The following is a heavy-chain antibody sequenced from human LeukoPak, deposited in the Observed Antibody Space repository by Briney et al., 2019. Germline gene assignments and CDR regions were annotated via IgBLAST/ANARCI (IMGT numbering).Heavy chain of an antibody. CDR3: ATFYDSSGYYFDY. V-gene: IGHV1-24*01. CDR1: GYTLTELS. Sequence: ASVKVSCKVSGYTLTELSMHWVRQAPGEGLEWMGGFGPEDGETIYAQKFQGRVTMTEDTSTDTAYMELSSLRSEDTAVYYCATFYDSSGYYFDYWGQGTLVTVSS. J-gene: IGHJ4*02. CDR2: FGPEDGET. D-gene: IGHD3-22*01.